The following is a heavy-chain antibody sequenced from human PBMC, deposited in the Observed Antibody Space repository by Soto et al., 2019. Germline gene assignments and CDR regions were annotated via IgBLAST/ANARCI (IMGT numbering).Heavy chain of an antibody. J-gene: IGHJ5*02. D-gene: IGHD3-22*01. CDR3: ARDRGDYYDSSGYYWDWFDP. CDR1: GGSISSSNW. CDR2: IYHSGST. V-gene: IGHV4-4*02. Sequence: SETLSLTCAVSGGSISSSNWWSWVRQPPGKGLEWIGEIYHSGSTNYNPSLKSRVTISVDKSKNQFSLKLSSVTAADTAVYYCARDRGDYYDSSGYYWDWFDPWGQGTLVT.